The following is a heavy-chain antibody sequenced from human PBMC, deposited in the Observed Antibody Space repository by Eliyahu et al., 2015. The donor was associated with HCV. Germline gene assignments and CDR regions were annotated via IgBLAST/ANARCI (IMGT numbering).Heavy chain of an antibody. CDR3: AREGAADEVDY. Sequence: EVQLVESGGGLVQPGGSLRLSCAASGFTFSSYWMHWVRQAPGKGLVGVSRVSRDGSNTDYADSVKGRFTISRDNAKNTLFLHMSSLGAEDTAVYFCAREGAADEVDYWGQGTLVTVSS. V-gene: IGHV3-74*01. CDR2: VSRDGSNT. D-gene: IGHD2-15*01. J-gene: IGHJ4*02. CDR1: GFTFSSYW.